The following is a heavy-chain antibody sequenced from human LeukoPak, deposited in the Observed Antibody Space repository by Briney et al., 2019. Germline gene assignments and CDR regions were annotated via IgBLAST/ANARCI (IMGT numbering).Heavy chain of an antibody. CDR3: ARDGRGSSTSYYYYMDV. D-gene: IGHD2-2*01. Sequence: ASVKVSCKASGYTFTSYYMHWVRQAPGQGLEWMGIINPSGGSTSYAQKFQGRVTMTRDMSTSTVYMELSSLRSEDTAVYYCARDGRGSSTSYYYYMDVWGKGTTVTVSS. CDR2: INPSGGST. J-gene: IGHJ6*03. CDR1: GYTFTSYY. V-gene: IGHV1-46*01.